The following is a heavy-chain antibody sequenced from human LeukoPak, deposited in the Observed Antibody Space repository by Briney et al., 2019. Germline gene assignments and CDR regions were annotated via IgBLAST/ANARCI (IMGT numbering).Heavy chain of an antibody. CDR3: SRVATGRDAFDI. D-gene: IGHD2-15*01. CDR2: IYYSGST. Sequence: SETLSLSCTVSGGSLSSYYWSWIRQSPGKGLEWIGYIYYSGSTNYNPYLKSRVTISVDTSKNQFSLKLTSVTAEDTAVYYCSRVATGRDAFDIWGQGTMVTVSS. V-gene: IGHV4-59*12. CDR1: GGSLSSYY. J-gene: IGHJ3*02.